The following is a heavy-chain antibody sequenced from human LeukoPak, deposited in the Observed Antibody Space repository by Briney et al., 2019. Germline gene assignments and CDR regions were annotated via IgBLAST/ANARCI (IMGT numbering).Heavy chain of an antibody. Sequence: GGSLTLSCAASGFTFSSYGMHWARQAPGKGLEWVAVISYDGSNKYYADSVKGRFTISRDNSKNTLYLQMNSLRAEDTAVYYCARPYDSNRDHSGYGYWGRGTLVTVSS. J-gene: IGHJ4*02. CDR3: ARPYDSNRDHSGYGY. CDR2: ISYDGSNK. V-gene: IGHV3-30*03. D-gene: IGHD5-12*01. CDR1: GFTFSSYG.